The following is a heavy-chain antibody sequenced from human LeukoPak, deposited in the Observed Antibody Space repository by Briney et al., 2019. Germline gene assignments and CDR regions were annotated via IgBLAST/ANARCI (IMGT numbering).Heavy chain of an antibody. CDR2: INHSGST. V-gene: IGHV4-34*01. CDR1: GGSSSGYY. D-gene: IGHD3-3*01. Sequence: SETLSLTCAVYGGSSSGYYWTWIRQPPGKGLEWIGEINHSGSTNYNPSLKSRVTISVDTSKNQFSLKLSSVTAADTAVYYCARGSPSRITIFGVVISWFDPWGQGTLVTVSS. J-gene: IGHJ5*02. CDR3: ARGSPSRITIFGVVISWFDP.